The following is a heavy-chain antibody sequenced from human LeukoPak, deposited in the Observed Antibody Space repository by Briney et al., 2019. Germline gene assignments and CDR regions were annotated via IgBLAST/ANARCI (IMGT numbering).Heavy chain of an antibody. Sequence: ASVKVLCKASGYSFTSYAISWVRQAPGQGLEWVGWISAYQGNTDYAQKLQARVTITTDTPTSTAYMELRGLRSDDTAVYYCARVVVVGDNYFDYWGQGTLVTVSS. CDR2: ISAYQGNT. D-gene: IGHD2-15*01. J-gene: IGHJ4*02. CDR1: GYSFTSYA. CDR3: ARVVVVGDNYFDY. V-gene: IGHV1-18*01.